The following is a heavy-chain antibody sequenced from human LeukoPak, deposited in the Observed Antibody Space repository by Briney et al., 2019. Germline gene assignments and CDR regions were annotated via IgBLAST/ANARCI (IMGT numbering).Heavy chain of an antibody. Sequence: GGSLRLSCTTSGFTFSSYYMHWVRQAPGKGLEWVAVVHDDGDTKYYVDSVKGRFTISRDNSKNTLYLQMSTLRDEDTAIYYCATGSGHYYDRWGQGTLVTVPS. J-gene: IGHJ4*02. V-gene: IGHV3-30*02. CDR2: VHDDGDTK. D-gene: IGHD3-3*01. CDR1: GFTFSSYY. CDR3: ATGSGHYYDR.